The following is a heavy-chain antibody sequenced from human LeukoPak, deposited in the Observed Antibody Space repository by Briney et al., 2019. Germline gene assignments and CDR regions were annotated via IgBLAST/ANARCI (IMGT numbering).Heavy chain of an antibody. CDR2: IYYSGST. CDR3: AREHGSGSYK. D-gene: IGHD3-10*01. Sequence: SETLSLTCTVSGGSISSYYWSWIRQPPGKGLGWIGYIYYSGSTNYNPSLKSRVTISVDTSKNQFSLKLSSVTAADTAVYYCAREHGSGSYKWGQGTLVTVSS. V-gene: IGHV4-59*12. J-gene: IGHJ4*02. CDR1: GGSISSYY.